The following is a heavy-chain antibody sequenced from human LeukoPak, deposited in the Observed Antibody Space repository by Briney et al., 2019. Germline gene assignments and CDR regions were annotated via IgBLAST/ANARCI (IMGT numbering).Heavy chain of an antibody. J-gene: IGHJ4*02. CDR2: IDGDGNGT. V-gene: IGHV3-74*01. Sequence: GGSLRLSCKASGLTFGTYWMHWVTQPQGKGLGWVSRIDGDGNGTDYADSVKGRFTVSRDNAKNTVYLQMNSLTAEDTSTYYCVRDNWGLDYWGQGTLVTVSS. D-gene: IGHD7-27*01. CDR3: VRDNWGLDY. CDR1: GLTFGTYW.